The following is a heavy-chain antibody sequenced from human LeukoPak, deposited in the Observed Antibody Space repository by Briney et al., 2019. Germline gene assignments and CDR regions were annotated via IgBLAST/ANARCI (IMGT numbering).Heavy chain of an antibody. Sequence: PGGSLRLSCAASGFTFSSYWMHWVRQAPGKGLEWVSAISCSGGSTYYADSVKGRFTISRDNSKNTLYLQTNSLRAEDTAVYYCAKDLGSRDWGQGTLVTVSS. CDR1: GFTFSSYW. D-gene: IGHD3-10*01. V-gene: IGHV3-23*01. CDR2: ISCSGGST. J-gene: IGHJ4*02. CDR3: AKDLGSRD.